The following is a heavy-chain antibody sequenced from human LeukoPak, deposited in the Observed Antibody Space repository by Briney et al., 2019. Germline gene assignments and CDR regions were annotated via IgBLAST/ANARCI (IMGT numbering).Heavy chain of an antibody. D-gene: IGHD2-2*01. CDR1: GFTFSGYY. CDR3: ARVRGSGFCSGSSCAKDPGYYYYMDV. Sequence: PGGSLRLSCGGSGFTFSGYYMSWIRQAPGKGLEWVSYINPSGSTIYYADSVKGRFTISRDNAKKSLDLQMYSLRAEDTAVYYCARVRGSGFCSGSSCAKDPGYYYYMDVRGKGTTVTVSS. J-gene: IGHJ6*03. CDR2: INPSGSTI. V-gene: IGHV3-11*01.